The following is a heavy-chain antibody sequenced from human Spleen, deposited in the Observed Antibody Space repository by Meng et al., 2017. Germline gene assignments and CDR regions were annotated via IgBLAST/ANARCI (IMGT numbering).Heavy chain of an antibody. CDR2: INSDGSSV. Sequence: VQLVHSRGGLFQPGASLGLSCAASGFTFSTFWIHWVRQAPGKGLVWVSRINSDGSSVNYADSVKGRFTISRDNAKNTLYLQLNSLRAEDTAVYYCARSDYSYWGQGTLVTFSS. D-gene: IGHD4-11*01. J-gene: IGHJ4*02. V-gene: IGHV3-74*01. CDR1: GFTFSTFW. CDR3: ARSDYSY.